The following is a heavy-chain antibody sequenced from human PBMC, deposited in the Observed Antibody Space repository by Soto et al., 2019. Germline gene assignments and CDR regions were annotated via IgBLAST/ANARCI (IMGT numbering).Heavy chain of an antibody. CDR2: INPNSGGT. CDR1: GYTFTGYY. Sequence: ASVKVSCKASGYTFTGYYMHWVRQAPGQGLEWMGWINPNSGGTNYAQKFQGRFTISRDNSKNTLYLQMNSLRAEDTAVYYCARDHASDYGGQGTLVTVSS. J-gene: IGHJ4*02. V-gene: IGHV1-2*02. CDR3: ARDHASDY.